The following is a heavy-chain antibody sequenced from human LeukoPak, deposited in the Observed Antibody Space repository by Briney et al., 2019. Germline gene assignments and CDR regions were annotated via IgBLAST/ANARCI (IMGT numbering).Heavy chain of an antibody. CDR1: GYTFTSYG. CDR2: ISAYNGNT. V-gene: IGHV1-18*01. CDR3: ARDRLIRIGWVVVNFSSWFDP. J-gene: IGHJ5*02. D-gene: IGHD2-15*01. Sequence: GASVKVSCKASGYTFTSYGISWVRQAPGQGLEWMGWISAYNGNTNYAQKLQGRVTMTTDTSTSTAYMELRSLRSDDTAVYYCARDRLIRIGWVVVNFSSWFDPWGQGTLVTVSS.